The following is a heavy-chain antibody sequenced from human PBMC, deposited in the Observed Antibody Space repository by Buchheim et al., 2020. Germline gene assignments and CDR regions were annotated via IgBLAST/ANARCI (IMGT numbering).Heavy chain of an antibody. CDR3: TTVQVYGGKYTGD. D-gene: IGHD4-23*01. CDR2: IKSKTDGGST. V-gene: IGHV3-15*01. J-gene: IGHJ4*02. Sequence: EAQLVESGGGLVKPGGSLRLSCAASGFTFNNAWMSWVRQAPGKGLEWVGRIKSKTDGGSTEYAAPVKGRFTISRDDSKKMLYLQMNSLKTEDTAVYYCTTVQVYGGKYTGDWGQGTL. CDR1: GFTFNNAW.